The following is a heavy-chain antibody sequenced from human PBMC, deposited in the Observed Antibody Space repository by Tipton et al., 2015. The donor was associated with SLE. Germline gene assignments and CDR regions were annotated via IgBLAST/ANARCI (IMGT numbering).Heavy chain of an antibody. CDR2: IYYSGST. V-gene: IGHV4-59*01. J-gene: IGHJ6*03. CDR1: GGSISSYY. CDR3: ARSGYCTSTSCWDYYMDV. Sequence: TLSLTCTVSGGSISSYYWSWIRQPPGKGLEWIGYIYYSGSTNYNPSLKSRVTISVDTSKNQFSLKLSSVTAADTAVYYCARSGYCTSTSCWDYYMDVWGKGTTVTVS. D-gene: IGHD2-2*01.